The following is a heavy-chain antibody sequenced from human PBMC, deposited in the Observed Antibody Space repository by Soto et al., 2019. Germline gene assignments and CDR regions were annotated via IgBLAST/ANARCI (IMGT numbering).Heavy chain of an antibody. Sequence: QVQLQASGPGLVKPSQTLSLTCTVSGGSISSGGYYWSWIRQHPGKGLEWIGYIYYSGSTYYNTSLKSRVTISVDTSKNQFSMKLSSVTAADTAVYYCARERGLTVLIERWGQGTLVTVSS. J-gene: IGHJ5*02. CDR3: ARERGLTVLIER. CDR2: IYYSGST. D-gene: IGHD2-8*01. CDR1: GGSISSGGYY. V-gene: IGHV4-31*03.